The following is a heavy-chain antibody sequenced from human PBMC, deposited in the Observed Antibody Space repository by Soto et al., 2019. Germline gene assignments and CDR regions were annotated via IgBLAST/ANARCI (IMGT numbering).Heavy chain of an antibody. J-gene: IGHJ6*02. CDR3: EKDMKDFGRIRGMDV. Sequence: GGSLRLSCAASGFTFDDYAMHWVRQAPGKGLEWVSGISWNSGSIGYADSVKGRFTISRDNAKNSLYLQMNSLRAEDTALYYCEKDMKDFGRIRGMDVWGQGTTVTVYS. CDR1: GFTFDDYA. CDR2: ISWNSGSI. V-gene: IGHV3-9*01. D-gene: IGHD3-10*01.